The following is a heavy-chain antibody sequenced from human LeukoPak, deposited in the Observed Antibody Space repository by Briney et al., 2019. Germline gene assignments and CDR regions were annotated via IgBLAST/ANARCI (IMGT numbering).Heavy chain of an antibody. Sequence: ASVKVSCKASGYTFTSYGISWVRQAPGQGLEWMGWISAYNGDTNYAQKLQGRVTMTTDTSTSTAYMELRGLRSDDTAVYYCARDPPSNIVGEPDAFDIWGQGTMVTVSS. CDR3: ARDPPSNIVGEPDAFDI. V-gene: IGHV1-18*01. CDR1: GYTFTSYG. J-gene: IGHJ3*02. CDR2: ISAYNGDT. D-gene: IGHD1-26*01.